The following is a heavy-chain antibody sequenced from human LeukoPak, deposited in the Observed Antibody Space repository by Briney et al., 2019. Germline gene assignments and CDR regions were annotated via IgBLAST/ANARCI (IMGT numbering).Heavy chain of an antibody. V-gene: IGHV3-48*01. Sequence: GGSLRLSCAASGVTFSSYSMNWVRQAPGKGLEWVSYISSSSSTIYYADSVKGRFTISRDNAKNSLYLQMNSLRAEDTAVYYCARELYYYDSSGYYYYYYYMDVWGKGTTVTVSS. J-gene: IGHJ6*03. CDR1: GVTFSSYS. D-gene: IGHD3-22*01. CDR3: ARELYYYDSSGYYYYYYYMDV. CDR2: ISSSSSTI.